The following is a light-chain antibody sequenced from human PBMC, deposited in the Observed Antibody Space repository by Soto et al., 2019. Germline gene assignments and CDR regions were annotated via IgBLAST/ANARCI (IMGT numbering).Light chain of an antibody. CDR1: QSVRNNY. Sequence: EIVLTQSPGTLSLSPGERATVSCRASQSVRNNYLTWYQQKPGQAPRLLIYDASNRAAGIPDRFSGSGSGIDFTLTISRLEPEDFAVYYCQKYGSSPLTFGGGTKVDIK. J-gene: IGKJ4*01. CDR3: QKYGSSPLT. V-gene: IGKV3-20*01. CDR2: DAS.